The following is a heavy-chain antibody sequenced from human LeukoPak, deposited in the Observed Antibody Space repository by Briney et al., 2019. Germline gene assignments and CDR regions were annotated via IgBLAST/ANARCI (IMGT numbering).Heavy chain of an antibody. V-gene: IGHV3-7*01. CDR1: GFTLSSYW. D-gene: IGHD6-13*01. Sequence: GGFLRLSCGASGFTLSSYWMTWVRQAPGKGLEWVANIKEDGSKKYYVESVRGRFTISRDNAENSLYLQMNSLRAEDTAVYYCAREWQGGIAAAGTRIEGDYWGQGTLVAVSS. CDR2: IKEDGSKK. CDR3: AREWQGGIAAAGTRIEGDY. J-gene: IGHJ4*02.